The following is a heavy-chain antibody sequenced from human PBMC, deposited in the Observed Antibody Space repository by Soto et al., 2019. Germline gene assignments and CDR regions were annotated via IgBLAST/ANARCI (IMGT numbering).Heavy chain of an antibody. Sequence: VQLVESGGGVVQPGRSLRLSCAASGFTFSSYGMHWVRQAPGKGLEWVAVISYDGSNKYYADSVKGRFTISRDNSKNTLYLQMNSLRAEDTAVYYCAKVEYSSSSGPLSWGQGTLVTVSS. CDR3: AKVEYSSSSGPLS. V-gene: IGHV3-30*18. CDR1: GFTFSSYG. D-gene: IGHD6-6*01. J-gene: IGHJ5*02. CDR2: ISYDGSNK.